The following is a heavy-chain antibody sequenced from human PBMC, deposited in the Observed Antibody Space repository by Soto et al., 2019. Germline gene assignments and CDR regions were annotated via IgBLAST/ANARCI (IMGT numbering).Heavy chain of an antibody. Sequence: KPSETLSLTCSVSGYSVSSSDYYWAWIRQPPGKGLEWIGSMLYSGLTYYNPSLKSRVTLSVDTSKNQFSVRLNSVTASDTAVYYCAPLSVPLSGPYGIHVWGQGTTVTVSS. V-gene: IGHV4-39*01. CDR1: GYSVSSSDYY. CDR2: MLYSGLT. J-gene: IGHJ6*02. D-gene: IGHD2-15*01. CDR3: APLSVPLSGPYGIHV.